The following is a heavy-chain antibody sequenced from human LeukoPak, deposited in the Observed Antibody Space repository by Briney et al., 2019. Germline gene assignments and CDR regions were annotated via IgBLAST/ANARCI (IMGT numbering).Heavy chain of an antibody. CDR2: IYPGDSDT. CDR1: GYSFTSYW. V-gene: IGHV5-51*01. Sequence: GEPLKISCKDSGYSFTSYWIGWVRQMPAKGLEWMGIIYPGDSDTRYSPSFQGQVTISADKSITTAYLQWSSLKASDTAMYYCVRLNRGSAYYYYGMDVWGQGTTVTVSS. CDR3: VRLNRGSAYYYYGMDV. J-gene: IGHJ6*02. D-gene: IGHD7-27*01.